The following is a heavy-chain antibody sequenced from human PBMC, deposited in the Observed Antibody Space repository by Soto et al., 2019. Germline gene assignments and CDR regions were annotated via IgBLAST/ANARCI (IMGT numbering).Heavy chain of an antibody. Sequence: QVQLVESGGSVVQPGRSLRLSCAASGFTFSSYGMHWVRQAPGKGLEWVAVIWYDGSNKYYADSVKGRFTISRDNSKNTLYLQMNSLRAEDTAVYYCAREGSGAIVVVVAAYYYFDYWGQGTLVTVSS. D-gene: IGHD2-15*01. CDR2: IWYDGSNK. CDR1: GFTFSSYG. CDR3: AREGSGAIVVVVAAYYYFDY. J-gene: IGHJ4*02. V-gene: IGHV3-33*01.